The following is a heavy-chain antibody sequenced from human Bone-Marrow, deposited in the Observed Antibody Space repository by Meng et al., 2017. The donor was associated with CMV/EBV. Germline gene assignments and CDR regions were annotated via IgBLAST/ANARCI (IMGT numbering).Heavy chain of an antibody. CDR2: ISYDGSNK. CDR3: ARTSGYPDY. J-gene: IGHJ4*02. V-gene: IGHV3-30-3*01. Sequence: LSCAASGFTFRGCAMHWVRQAPGKGLEWVAVISYDGSNKYYADSVKGRFTISRDNSKNTLYLQMNSLRAEDTAVYYCARTSGYPDYWGQGTLVTVSS. D-gene: IGHD5-12*01. CDR1: GFTFRGCA.